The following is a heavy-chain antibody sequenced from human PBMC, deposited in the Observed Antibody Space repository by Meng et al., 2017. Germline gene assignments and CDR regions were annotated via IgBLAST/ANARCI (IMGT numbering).Heavy chain of an antibody. CDR3: ARASLYDFWSGYAYGMDV. D-gene: IGHD3-3*01. V-gene: IGHV1-8*01. J-gene: IGHJ6*02. Sequence: ASVKVSCRASGYTFTSYDINWVRQATGQGLEWMGWMNPNSGNTGYAQKFQGRVTMTRNTSISTAYMELSSLRSEDAAVYYFARASLYDFWSGYAYGMDVWGQGTMVTVSS. CDR2: MNPNSGNT. CDR1: GYTFTSYD.